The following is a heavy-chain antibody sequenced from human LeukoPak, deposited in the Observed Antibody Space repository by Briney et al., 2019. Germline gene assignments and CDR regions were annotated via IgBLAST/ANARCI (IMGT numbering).Heavy chain of an antibody. Sequence: SETLSLTCTVSGGSISSYYWSWIRQPPGKGLEWIGYIYYSGSTSYNPSLKSRVTMSVDTSKKQFSLRLSSVTAADTAVYYCARTPIYYFDNSGYYNWGQGTLVTVSS. D-gene: IGHD3-22*01. V-gene: IGHV4-59*12. CDR3: ARTPIYYFDNSGYYN. CDR1: GGSISSYY. J-gene: IGHJ4*02. CDR2: IYYSGST.